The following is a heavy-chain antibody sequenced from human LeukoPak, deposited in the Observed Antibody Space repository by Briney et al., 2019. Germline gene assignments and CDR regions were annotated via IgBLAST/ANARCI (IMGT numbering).Heavy chain of an antibody. Sequence: ASVKVSCKASGYTFTSYGINWVRQAPGQGLEWMGWIRVYNGNTNYAQKLQGRVTMTTDTSTSTAYMDLSRLRSDDAAVYYCARDKQLDWAHYYYYYMDVWGKGTTVTVSS. D-gene: IGHD1-1*01. CDR1: GYTFTSYG. CDR2: IRVYNGNT. V-gene: IGHV1-18*01. J-gene: IGHJ6*03. CDR3: ARDKQLDWAHYYYYYMDV.